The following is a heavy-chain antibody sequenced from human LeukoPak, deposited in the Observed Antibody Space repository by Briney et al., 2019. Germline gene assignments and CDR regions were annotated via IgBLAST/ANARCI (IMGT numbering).Heavy chain of an antibody. CDR3: AREGSKYYFDY. CDR1: GFTFSSYA. Sequence: GGSLRLSCAASGFTFSSYAMHWVRQAPGKGLEWVAVISYDGSNKYYADSVKGRFTISRDDSKNTLYLQMNSLRAEDTAVYYCAREGSKYYFDYWGQGTLVTASS. CDR2: ISYDGSNK. V-gene: IGHV3-30-3*01. J-gene: IGHJ4*02.